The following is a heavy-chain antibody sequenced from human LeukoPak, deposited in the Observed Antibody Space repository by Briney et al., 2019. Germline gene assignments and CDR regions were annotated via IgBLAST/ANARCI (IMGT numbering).Heavy chain of an antibody. Sequence: PSETLSLTCTVSGGSISSYYWSWLRQPPGKGLEWIGYIYYTRTTNYNPSLKSRVTISVDTSKNQFSLKLSSVTAADTAVYYCARGGWRLDYWGQGTLVTVSS. CDR3: ARGGWRLDY. J-gene: IGHJ4*02. CDR2: IYYTRTT. D-gene: IGHD2-15*01. CDR1: GGSISSYY. V-gene: IGHV4-59*01.